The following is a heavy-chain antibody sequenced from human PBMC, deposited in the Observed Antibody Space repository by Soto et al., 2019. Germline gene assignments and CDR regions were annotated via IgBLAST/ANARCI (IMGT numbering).Heavy chain of an antibody. D-gene: IGHD4-4*01. Sequence: SETLSLTCTVSGGSVSSYYWSWIRQPPGKGLEWIGYIYYSGSTNYNPSLKSRVTISVDTSKNQFSLKLSSVTAADTAVYYCARSPYYSNFDYWGQGTLVTVSS. CDR2: IYYSGST. CDR1: GGSVSSYY. CDR3: ARSPYYSNFDY. J-gene: IGHJ4*02. V-gene: IGHV4-59*02.